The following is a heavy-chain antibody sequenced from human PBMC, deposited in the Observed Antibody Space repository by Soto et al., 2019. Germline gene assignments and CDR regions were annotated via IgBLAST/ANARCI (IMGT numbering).Heavy chain of an antibody. V-gene: IGHV3-23*01. CDR1: GFTFSSYA. J-gene: IGHJ5*02. Sequence: EVQVLESGGGLVQPGGSLRLSCAASGFTFSSYAMSWVRQAPGKGLEWVSTISGSGDSTYYADSVKGRFTISRDNSXXTXXRPMNSRRAEDTAVYYCAKDRGSGSTSWYNGWFAPWGQGTLVTVSS. CDR3: AKDRGSGSTSWYNGWFAP. CDR2: ISGSGDST. D-gene: IGHD6-13*01.